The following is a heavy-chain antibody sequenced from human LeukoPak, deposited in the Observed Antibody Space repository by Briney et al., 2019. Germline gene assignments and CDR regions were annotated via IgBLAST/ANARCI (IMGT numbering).Heavy chain of an antibody. CDR3: AKDYLLYSSGWYDY. Sequence: GGCLRLSCAASGFTFSSYGMDWVGQAPGKGLEWVAFIRYDGSNKYYSDSVKGLFTISRDNSKNTLYLQMNSLRAEDTAVYYCAKDYLLYSSGWYDYWGQGTLVTVSS. V-gene: IGHV3-30*02. J-gene: IGHJ4*02. D-gene: IGHD6-19*01. CDR2: IRYDGSNK. CDR1: GFTFSSYG.